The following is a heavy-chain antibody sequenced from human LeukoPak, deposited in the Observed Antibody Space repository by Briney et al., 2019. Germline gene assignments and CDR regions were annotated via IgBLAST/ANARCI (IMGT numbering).Heavy chain of an antibody. J-gene: IGHJ4*02. D-gene: IGHD3-10*01. CDR1: GFTFSSYA. V-gene: IGHV3-30-3*01. CDR3: AKDPRHFSGLFDY. Sequence: GGSLRLSCAASGFTFSSYAMHWVRQAPGKGLEWVAVISYDGSNKYYADSVKGRFTISRDNSKNTLYLQMNSLGAEDTAVYYCAKDPRHFSGLFDYWGQGTLVTVSS. CDR2: ISYDGSNK.